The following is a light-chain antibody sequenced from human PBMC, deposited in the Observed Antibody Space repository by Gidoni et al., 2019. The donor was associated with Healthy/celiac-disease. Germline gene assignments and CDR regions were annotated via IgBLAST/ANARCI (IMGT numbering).Light chain of an antibody. J-gene: IGLJ2*01. CDR2: EVS. Sequence: QSAPTQPASVSGSPGQSITISCTGTSSDVCGYNYVSWYQQHPGKAPKLMIYEVSNRPSGVSNRFSGSKSGNTASLTISGLQAEDEADYYCSSYTSSSTLVFGGGTKLTVL. CDR3: SSYTSSSTLV. V-gene: IGLV2-14*01. CDR1: SSDVCGYNY.